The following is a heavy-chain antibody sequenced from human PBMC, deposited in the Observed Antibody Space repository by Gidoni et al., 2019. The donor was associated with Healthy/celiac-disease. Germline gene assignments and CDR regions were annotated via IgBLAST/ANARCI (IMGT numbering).Heavy chain of an antibody. V-gene: IGHV1-69*01. CDR1: GGTFSSYA. D-gene: IGHD2-15*01. Sequence: QVQLVQSGAEVKKPGSSVKVSCKASGGTFSSYAISWVRQAPGQGLEWMGGIIPIFGTANYAQKFQGRVTITADESTSTAYMELSSLRSEDTAVYYCARYCSGGSCYLTTAGGAFDIWGQGTMVTVSS. J-gene: IGHJ3*02. CDR3: ARYCSGGSCYLTTAGGAFDI. CDR2: IIPIFGTA.